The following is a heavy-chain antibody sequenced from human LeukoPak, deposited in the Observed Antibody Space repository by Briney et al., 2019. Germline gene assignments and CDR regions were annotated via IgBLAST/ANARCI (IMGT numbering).Heavy chain of an antibody. Sequence: ASVKVSCKASGYTFTSYDINWVRQATGQGLEWMGWMNPNSGNTGYAQKFQGRVTMTRDTSISTAYMELSRLRSDDTAVYYCARENITMVRGVIILTNNWFDPWGQGTLVTVSS. D-gene: IGHD3-10*01. CDR2: MNPNSGNT. J-gene: IGHJ5*02. V-gene: IGHV1-8*01. CDR1: GYTFTSYD. CDR3: ARENITMVRGVIILTNNWFDP.